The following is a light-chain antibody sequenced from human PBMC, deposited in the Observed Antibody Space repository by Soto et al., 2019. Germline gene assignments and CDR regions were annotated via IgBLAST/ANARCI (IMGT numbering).Light chain of an antibody. CDR3: QQYNNWPGT. Sequence: EIVMTQSPATLSVSPGERATLSCRASQSVSSNLAWYQQKPGQAPRLLIYGASTRATGIPARFSGSGSGTDLTLTISSLQSEDFAVYYCQQYNNWPGTFGQGTKVESK. CDR1: QSVSSN. CDR2: GAS. J-gene: IGKJ1*01. V-gene: IGKV3-15*01.